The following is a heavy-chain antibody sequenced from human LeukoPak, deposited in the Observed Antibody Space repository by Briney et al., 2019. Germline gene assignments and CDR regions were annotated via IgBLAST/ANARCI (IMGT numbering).Heavy chain of an antibody. CDR2: IYYSGST. CDR1: GGXISSYY. V-gene: IGHV4-59*01. Sequence: SETLSLTCIVSGGXISSYYWSWIRQPPGKGLEWIGYIYYSGSTKYNPSLESRVTISVDTSKSQLSLKLSSVTTADTAVYYCARGGGSPEFWGQGTQVTVSS. CDR3: ARGGGSPEF. D-gene: IGHD1-26*01. J-gene: IGHJ4*02.